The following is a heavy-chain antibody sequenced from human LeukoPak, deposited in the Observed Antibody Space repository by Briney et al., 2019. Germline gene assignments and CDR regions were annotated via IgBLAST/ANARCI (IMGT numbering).Heavy chain of an antibody. CDR2: IYYSGST. D-gene: IGHD3-22*01. J-gene: IGHJ4*02. CDR1: GGSISSSSYY. V-gene: IGHV4-39*07. Sequence: ASETLSLTCTVSGGSISSSSYYWGWIRQPPGKGLEWIGSIYYSGSTYYNPSLKSRVTISVDTSKNQFSLKLSSVTAADTAVYYCARVGWGVDSSGYYGYWGQGTLVTVSS. CDR3: ARVGWGVDSSGYYGY.